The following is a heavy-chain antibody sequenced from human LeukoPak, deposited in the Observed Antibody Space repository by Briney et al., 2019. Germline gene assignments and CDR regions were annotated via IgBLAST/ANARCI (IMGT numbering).Heavy chain of an antibody. CDR2: INPNNGGT. D-gene: IGHD2-2*03. Sequence: ASVKVSCKASGYTFTGYYMHWVRQAPGQGLEWMGWINPNNGGTNYAQNFQGRVTMTRDTSISSAYMELSRLRSDDTAVYYCALSMDIVVVPAADSSGFDYWGQGTLVTVSS. V-gene: IGHV1-2*02. CDR3: ALSMDIVVVPAADSSGFDY. J-gene: IGHJ4*02. CDR1: GYTFTGYY.